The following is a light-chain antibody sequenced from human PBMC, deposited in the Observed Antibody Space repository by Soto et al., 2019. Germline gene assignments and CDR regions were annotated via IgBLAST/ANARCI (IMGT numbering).Light chain of an antibody. Sequence: QLVLTQPASVSGSPGQSITISCTGTSSDVGGYNYVSWYQQHPGKAPKLMIYDVSNRPSGVSNRFSGSKSGNTASLTISGLQAEDEADYYCCSYTGSSTPVVFGGGTKVTVL. CDR2: DVS. V-gene: IGLV2-14*03. CDR3: CSYTGSSTPVV. CDR1: SSDVGGYNY. J-gene: IGLJ2*01.